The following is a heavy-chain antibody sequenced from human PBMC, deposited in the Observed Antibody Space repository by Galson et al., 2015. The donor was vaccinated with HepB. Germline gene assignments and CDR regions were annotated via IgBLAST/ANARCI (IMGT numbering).Heavy chain of an antibody. CDR1: GFTFSDYY. J-gene: IGHJ6*02. CDR3: ARDKYDFWSGYSDYYYYGMDV. Sequence: SLRLSCAASGFTFSDYYMSWIRQAPGKGLEWVSYISSSGSTIYYADSVKGRFTISRDNAKNSLYLQMNSLRAEDTAVYYCARDKYDFWSGYSDYYYYGMDVWGQGTTVTVSS. V-gene: IGHV3-11*01. D-gene: IGHD3-3*01. CDR2: ISSSGSTI.